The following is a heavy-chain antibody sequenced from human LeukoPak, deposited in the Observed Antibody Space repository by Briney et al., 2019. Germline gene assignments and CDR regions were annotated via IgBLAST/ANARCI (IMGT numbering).Heavy chain of an antibody. J-gene: IGHJ4*02. CDR3: ARDELELDFDY. Sequence: GGSLRLSCAASGFTFSSYSMNWVRQAPGKGLEWDSYISSSSSTIYYADSVKGRFTISRDNAKNSLYLQMNSLRAEDTAVYYCARDELELDFDYWGQGTLVTVSS. V-gene: IGHV3-48*01. D-gene: IGHD1-7*01. CDR1: GFTFSSYS. CDR2: ISSSSSTI.